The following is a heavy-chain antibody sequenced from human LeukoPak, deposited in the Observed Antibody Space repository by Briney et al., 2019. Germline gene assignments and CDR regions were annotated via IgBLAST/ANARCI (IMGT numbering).Heavy chain of an antibody. D-gene: IGHD6-13*01. V-gene: IGHV1-8*01. CDR2: TNPSSGNT. Sequence: GASVKVSCKASRYTFTSYDIDWVRQATGRGLEWMGWTNPSSGNTGYAQKFQGRVTMTRNTSISTAYMELSSLRSEDTAVYYCARADGVSWYGYYYYYYMDVWGKGTTVTVSS. J-gene: IGHJ6*03. CDR1: RYTFTSYD. CDR3: ARADGVSWYGYYYYYYMDV.